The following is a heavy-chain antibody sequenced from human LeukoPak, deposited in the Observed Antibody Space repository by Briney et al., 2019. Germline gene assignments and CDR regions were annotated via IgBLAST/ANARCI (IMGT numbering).Heavy chain of an antibody. CDR3: ARDCYGDYCFDY. CDR1: GFTFSNYW. J-gene: IGHJ4*02. D-gene: IGHD4-17*01. Sequence: GGSLRLSCEGSGFTFSNYWMGWVRQAPGKGLQWVANIKTDGSEKYYVDSVKGRFTISRDNAKNSLYLQMNSLRAEDTAVYYCARDCYGDYCFDYWGQGTLVTVSS. CDR2: IKTDGSEK. V-gene: IGHV3-7*01.